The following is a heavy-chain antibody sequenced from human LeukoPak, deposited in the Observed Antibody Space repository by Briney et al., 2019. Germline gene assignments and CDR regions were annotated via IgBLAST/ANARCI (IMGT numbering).Heavy chain of an antibody. Sequence: GESLKISCKGSGYSFTSYWIGWVRQMPGKGLEWMGIIYPGDSDTRYSPSFQGQVTISADKSISTAYLQWSSLKASDTAMYYCARQVDCGGDCYYRYDAFDIWGQGTMVTVSS. CDR2: IYPGDSDT. V-gene: IGHV5-51*01. D-gene: IGHD2-21*01. CDR3: ARQVDCGGDCYYRYDAFDI. CDR1: GYSFTSYW. J-gene: IGHJ3*02.